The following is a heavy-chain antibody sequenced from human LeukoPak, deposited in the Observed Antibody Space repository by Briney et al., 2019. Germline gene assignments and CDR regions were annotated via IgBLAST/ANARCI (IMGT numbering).Heavy chain of an antibody. D-gene: IGHD6-25*01. V-gene: IGHV1-8*01. J-gene: IGHJ4*02. CDR1: GYTFTACD. CDR2: MTPNSGNT. CDR3: TRGSSGRRDN. Sequence: ASVNVSCKASGYTFTACDINWVGQATGQGLEWMGWMTPNSGNTGYGQSFQGRITMTRDISIGTAYIEISNLTSEDTAIYYCTRGSSGRRDNWGEGTLVTVSA.